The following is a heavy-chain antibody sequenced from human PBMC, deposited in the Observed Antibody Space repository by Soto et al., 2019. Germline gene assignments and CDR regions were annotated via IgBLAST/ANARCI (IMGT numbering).Heavy chain of an antibody. Sequence: QVQLVQSGAEVKKPGSSVKVSCKASGGTFSSYTISWVRQAPGQGLEWMGRIIPILGIANYAQKFQGRVTITADKSTGTAYRELSSLRSEDTAVYYCARDNRIAVAGTLFYWGQGTLVTVSS. CDR2: IIPILGIA. J-gene: IGHJ4*02. V-gene: IGHV1-69*08. CDR3: ARDNRIAVAGTLFY. CDR1: GGTFSSYT. D-gene: IGHD6-19*01.